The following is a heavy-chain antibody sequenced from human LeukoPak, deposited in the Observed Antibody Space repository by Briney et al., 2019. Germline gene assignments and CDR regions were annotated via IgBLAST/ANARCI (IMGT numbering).Heavy chain of an antibody. J-gene: IGHJ4*02. D-gene: IGHD3-10*01. Sequence: GGSLRLSCAVSGFSFAAIAMSCVRQPPGTWLGWDSGINKNGGGTGYEGSEKGRFAIPSDKDKESLSVQMNSVRVEVTALYYCARENYGSRSYFNVGYWGQGTMVTVSS. CDR3: ARENYGSRSYFNVGY. CDR1: GFSFAAIA. V-gene: IGHV3-20*04. CDR2: INKNGGGT.